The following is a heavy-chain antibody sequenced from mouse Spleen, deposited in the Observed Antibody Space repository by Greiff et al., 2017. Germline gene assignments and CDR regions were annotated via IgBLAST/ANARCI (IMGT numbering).Heavy chain of an antibody. D-gene: IGHD2-4*01. CDR2: IDPETGGT. J-gene: IGHJ4*01. CDR3: TRSTMITTGYYAMDY. V-gene: IGHV1-15*01. Sequence: QVQLQQSGAELVRPGASVTLSCKASGYTFTDYEMHWVKQTPVRGLEWIGAIDPETGGTAYNQKFKGKAILTADKSSSTAYMELRSLTSEDSAVYYCTRSTMITTGYYAMDYWGQGTSVTVSS. CDR1: GYTFTDYE.